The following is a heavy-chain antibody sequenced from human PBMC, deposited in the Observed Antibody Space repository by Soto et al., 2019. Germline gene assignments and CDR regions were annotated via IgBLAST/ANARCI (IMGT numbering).Heavy chain of an antibody. CDR3: ARDGQVAVAGMIGGFDP. Sequence: QVQLVQSGAEVKKPGASVKVSCKASGYTFTSYGISWVRQAPGQGLEWMGWISAYNGNTNYAQKLQGRVTMTTDTSTSTAYMGLRSLRSDDTAVYYCARDGQVAVAGMIGGFDPWGQGTLVTVSS. CDR2: ISAYNGNT. J-gene: IGHJ5*02. D-gene: IGHD6-19*01. CDR1: GYTFTSYG. V-gene: IGHV1-18*01.